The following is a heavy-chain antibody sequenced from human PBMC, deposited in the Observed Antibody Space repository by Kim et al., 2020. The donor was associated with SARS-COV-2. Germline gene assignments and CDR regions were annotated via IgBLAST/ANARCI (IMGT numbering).Heavy chain of an antibody. D-gene: IGHD3-22*01. Sequence: GGSLRLSCAASGFTFSSYDINWVRQAPGKGLEWVSSITSGGSYIHYADSVKGRFTISRDNAKNSLFLQMDSLRAEVTAVYYCARARDYYDSGGLGFWGQGTLVTVSS. V-gene: IGHV3-21*01. CDR1: GFTFSSYD. CDR2: ITSGGSYI. CDR3: ARARDYYDSGGLGF. J-gene: IGHJ4*02.